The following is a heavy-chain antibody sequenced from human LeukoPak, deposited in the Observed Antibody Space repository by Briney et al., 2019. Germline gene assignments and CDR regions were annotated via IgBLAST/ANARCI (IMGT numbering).Heavy chain of an antibody. CDR2: INWNGGNT. Sequence: RPGGSLRLSCAASGFTFEDYGMSWVRQPPGKGLEWVSGINWNGGNTGYADSVRGRFTISRDNAKNSLYLQMNSLRAEDMALYYCAKEGSSWSTFDYWGQGTLVTVSS. D-gene: IGHD6-13*01. V-gene: IGHV3-20*04. CDR1: GFTFEDYG. CDR3: AKEGSSWSTFDY. J-gene: IGHJ4*02.